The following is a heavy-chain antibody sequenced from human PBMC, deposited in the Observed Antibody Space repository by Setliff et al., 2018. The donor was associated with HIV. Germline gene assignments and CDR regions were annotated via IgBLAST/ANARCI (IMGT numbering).Heavy chain of an antibody. V-gene: IGHV4-34*01. D-gene: IGHD6-13*01. Sequence: KTSETLSLTCAVYGAPFNGYYWAWIRQSPAKGLEWIGEIYHSGIVNYNPSLQSRVTISTDTSKNQFSLRLNSVTVADTAVYYCARHRYSSSINWFDPWGQGTLVTVSS. CDR3: ARHRYSSSINWFDP. CDR1: GAPFNGYY. CDR2: IYHSGIV. J-gene: IGHJ5*02.